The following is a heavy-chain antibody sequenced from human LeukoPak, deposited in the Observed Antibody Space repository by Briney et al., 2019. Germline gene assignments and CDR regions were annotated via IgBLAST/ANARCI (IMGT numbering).Heavy chain of an antibody. Sequence: GGSLRLSCAASGFTFSSYSMNWVRQAPGKGLEWVSSISSSSSYIYYADSVKGRFTISRDNAKNSLYLQMNSLRAEDTAVYYRARAVAGTNYFDYWGQGTLVTVSS. V-gene: IGHV3-21*01. D-gene: IGHD6-19*01. CDR2: ISSSSSYI. CDR3: ARAVAGTNYFDY. J-gene: IGHJ4*02. CDR1: GFTFSSYS.